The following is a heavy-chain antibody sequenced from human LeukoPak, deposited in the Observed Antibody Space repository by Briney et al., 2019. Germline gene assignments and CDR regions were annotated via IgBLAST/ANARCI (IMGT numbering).Heavy chain of an antibody. J-gene: IGHJ4*02. CDR3: AKGPDSGYSSRFCDC. D-gene: IGHD6-13*01. CDR2: ISGSGGST. Sequence: PGGSLRLSCSGSGFTFGDYAIVWVRQAPGRGLEWVSAISGSGGSTYYADSVKGRFTISRDNSKITLYLQMSSLRAEDTAIYYCAKGPDSGYSSRFCDCWGQGTLVTVSS. V-gene: IGHV3-23*01. CDR1: GFTFGDYA.